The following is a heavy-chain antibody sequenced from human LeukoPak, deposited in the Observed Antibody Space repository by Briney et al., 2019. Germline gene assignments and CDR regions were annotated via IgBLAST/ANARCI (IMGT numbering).Heavy chain of an antibody. Sequence: ASVKVSCKASGYTFTGYYMHWVRQAPGQGLEWMGWINPNSGSTNYAQKFQGRVTMTRDTSISTAYMELSRLRSDDTAVYYCARDEVTMVRGGFDPWGQGTLVTVSS. J-gene: IGHJ5*02. CDR2: INPNSGST. D-gene: IGHD3-10*01. CDR1: GYTFTGYY. CDR3: ARDEVTMVRGGFDP. V-gene: IGHV1-2*02.